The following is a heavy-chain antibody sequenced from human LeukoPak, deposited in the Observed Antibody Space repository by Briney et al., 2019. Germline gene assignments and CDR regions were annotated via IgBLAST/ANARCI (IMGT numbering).Heavy chain of an antibody. D-gene: IGHD2-15*01. CDR1: GGSISSSSYY. Sequence: SETLSLTCTVSGGSISSSSYYWGWIRQPPGKGLEWFGSIYYSGSTYYNPSLKSRVTISVDTSKNQFSLKLSSVTAADTAVYYCARRGPIGYCSGGSCQYYFDYWGQGTLVTVSS. J-gene: IGHJ4*02. CDR3: ARRGPIGYCSGGSCQYYFDY. CDR2: IYYSGST. V-gene: IGHV4-39*01.